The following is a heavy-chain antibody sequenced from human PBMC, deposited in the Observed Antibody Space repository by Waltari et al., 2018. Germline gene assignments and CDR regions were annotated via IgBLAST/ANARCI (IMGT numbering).Heavy chain of an antibody. J-gene: IGHJ6*03. CDR3: ARARIQRTGGYYMDV. V-gene: IGHV4-4*09. CDR2: IYTSGST. Sequence: QVQLQESGPGLVKPSETLSLTCTVSGGSISSYYWSWIRQPPGKGLEWSGYIYTSGSTNYNPSLKSRVTISVDTSKNQFSLKLSSVTAADTAVYYCARARIQRTGGYYMDVWGKGTTVTVSS. D-gene: IGHD5-18*01. CDR1: GGSISSYY.